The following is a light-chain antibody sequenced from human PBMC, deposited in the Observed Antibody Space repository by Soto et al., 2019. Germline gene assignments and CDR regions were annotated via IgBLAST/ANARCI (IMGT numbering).Light chain of an antibody. V-gene: IGKV1-39*01. Sequence: DIQMTQSPSSLSASVGDRVTITWRASQSISSNLNWYQQKPGEAPKLLIYVASSLQSGVPSRFSGSESGTDYTLTISSLQPDDFGTYYCQQSYSTPYTFGQGTKLEIK. CDR1: QSISSN. J-gene: IGKJ2*01. CDR2: VAS. CDR3: QQSYSTPYT.